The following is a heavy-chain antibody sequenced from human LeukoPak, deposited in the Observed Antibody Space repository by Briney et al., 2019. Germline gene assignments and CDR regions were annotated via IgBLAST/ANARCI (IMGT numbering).Heavy chain of an antibody. CDR3: ARGYCSGGSCSYFDY. CDR1: GFTVSSNY. J-gene: IGHJ4*02. Sequence: GGSLRLSCAASGFTVSSNYMSWVRQAPGKGLEWVSVIYSGGSTYYADSVKGRFTISRDNSKNTLYLQMNSLRAEDTAVYYCARGYCSGGSCSYFDYWGQGTLATVSS. D-gene: IGHD2-15*01. CDR2: IYSGGST. V-gene: IGHV3-53*01.